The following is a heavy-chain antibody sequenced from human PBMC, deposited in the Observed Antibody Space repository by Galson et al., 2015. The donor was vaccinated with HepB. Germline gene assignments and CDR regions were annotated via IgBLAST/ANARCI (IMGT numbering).Heavy chain of an antibody. Sequence: SVKVSCKVSGGIFSTFAISWVRQAPGEGLVWMGRIIPVLGSTNYAQTFQGRVTISADTSATAAYLDMTSLRPDDTAVYYCAKSRWVNFLTLFRGPIAEIFDFWGQGTKVIVSS. CDR3: AKSRWVNFLTLFRGPIAEIFDF. D-gene: IGHD2/OR15-2a*01. CDR1: GGIFSTFA. CDR2: IIPVLGST. J-gene: IGHJ3*01. V-gene: IGHV1-69*10.